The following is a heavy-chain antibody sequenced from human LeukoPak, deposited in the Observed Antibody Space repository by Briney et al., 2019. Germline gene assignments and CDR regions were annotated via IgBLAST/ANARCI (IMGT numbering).Heavy chain of an antibody. CDR2: ISVYNGDA. J-gene: IGHJ4*02. V-gene: IGHV1-18*01. CDR1: GYTFSTYA. Sequence: ASVKVSCKASGYTFSTYAISWVRQAPGQGLEWMGWISVYNGDAKYPQKFQGRVTMSTDTSTGTAYMELRSLRSDDTAVYYCARYAQDSNGWYYFDYWGQGTLVTVPS. D-gene: IGHD6-19*01. CDR3: ARYAQDSNGWYYFDY.